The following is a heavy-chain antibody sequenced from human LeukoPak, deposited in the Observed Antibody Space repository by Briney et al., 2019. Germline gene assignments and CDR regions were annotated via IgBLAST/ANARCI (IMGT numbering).Heavy chain of an antibody. CDR1: GGSFSGYY. J-gene: IGHJ4*02. Sequence: SETLSLTCAVYGGSFSGYYWSWIRQPPGKGLEWNGEINHSGSTNYNPSLKSRVTISVDTSKNQFSLKLSPVTAADTAVYYCARALDSSGYPFDYWGQGTLVTVSS. D-gene: IGHD3-22*01. CDR3: ARALDSSGYPFDY. V-gene: IGHV4-34*01. CDR2: INHSGST.